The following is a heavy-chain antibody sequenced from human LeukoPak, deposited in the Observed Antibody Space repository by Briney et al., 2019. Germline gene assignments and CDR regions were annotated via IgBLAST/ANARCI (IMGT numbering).Heavy chain of an antibody. CDR1: GFTFGTYG. J-gene: IGHJ4*02. D-gene: IGHD3-10*01. Sequence: PGGSLRLSCAGSGFTFGTYGMSWVRQAPNKGLEWLSTISGSGDSTYYADSVKGRFTIFRDNSKNTLFLQMNSLRAEDTAIYYCAKWQYYGSGVDYWGQGTLVTVSS. CDR3: AKWQYYGSGVDY. CDR2: ISGSGDST. V-gene: IGHV3-23*01.